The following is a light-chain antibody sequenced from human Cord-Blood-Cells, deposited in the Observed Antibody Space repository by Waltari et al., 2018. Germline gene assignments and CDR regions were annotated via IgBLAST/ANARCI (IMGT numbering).Light chain of an antibody. J-gene: IGLJ2*01. CDR1: SSDVGSYNL. Sequence: QSALTQPASVSGSPGKSITISCPGTSSDVGSYNLVSWYQQHPGKAPKLMSYEAIKRPSGVSNRCSGSKSGNTASLTISGLQAEDEADYYCCSYAGSSTFVVFGGGTKLTVL. CDR3: CSYAGSSTFVV. V-gene: IGLV2-23*02. CDR2: EAI.